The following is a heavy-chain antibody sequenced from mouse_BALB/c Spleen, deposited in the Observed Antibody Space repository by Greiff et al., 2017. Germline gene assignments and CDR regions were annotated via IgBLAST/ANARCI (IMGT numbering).Heavy chain of an antibody. CDR2: IDPANGNT. J-gene: IGHJ3*01. Sequence: VQLQQSGAELVKPGASVKLSCTASGFNIKDTYMHWVKQRPEQGLEWIGRIDPANGNTKYDPKFQGKATITADTSSNTAYLQLSSLTSEDTAVYYCASHYDYDAVWFAYWGQGTLVTVSA. V-gene: IGHV14-3*02. CDR3: ASHYDYDAVWFAY. CDR1: GFNIKDTY. D-gene: IGHD2-4*01.